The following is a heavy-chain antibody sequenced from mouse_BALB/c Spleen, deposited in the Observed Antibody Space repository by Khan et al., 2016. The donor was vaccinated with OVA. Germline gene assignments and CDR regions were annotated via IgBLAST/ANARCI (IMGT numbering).Heavy chain of an antibody. Sequence: QVQLQQPGAELARPGASVKLSCKASGYTFTDYYINWVKQRTGQGLEWIGEISPGSGDTYYNERFKGKATLTADKSSSTAYMQLSSLTSEASAVYCWARRNYFGYTFAYWGQGTLVTVSA. CDR3: ARRNYFGYTFAY. CDR2: ISPGSGDT. J-gene: IGHJ3*01. D-gene: IGHD1-2*01. V-gene: IGHV1-77*01. CDR1: GYTFTDYY.